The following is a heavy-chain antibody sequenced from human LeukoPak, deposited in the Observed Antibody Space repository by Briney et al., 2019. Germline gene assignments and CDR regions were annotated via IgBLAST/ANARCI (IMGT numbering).Heavy chain of an antibody. J-gene: IGHJ4*02. Sequence: GGTLRLSCAASGFTFRSYGMSWVRQAPGKGLEWVSAISGSGGSTYYADSVKGRFTISRDNSKNTLHLQMNSLRAEDTAVYYCARGIAVAGDFRFDYWGQGTLVTVSS. CDR2: ISGSGGST. V-gene: IGHV3-23*01. D-gene: IGHD6-19*01. CDR3: ARGIAVAGDFRFDY. CDR1: GFTFRSYG.